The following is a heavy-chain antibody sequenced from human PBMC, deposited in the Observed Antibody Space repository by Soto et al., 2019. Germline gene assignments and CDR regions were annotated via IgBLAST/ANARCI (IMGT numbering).Heavy chain of an antibody. V-gene: IGHV4-4*02. CDR3: ARLVYDTRLNYMYFDF. CDR1: GVSISSGNW. D-gene: IGHD3-10*01. Sequence: PSETLSLTCAASGVSISSGNWWTWVLQSPQRGLEYIGEIFHDGTANYYPSFERRVAISVDTSKNQFSLKLTSVTAADTAIYFCARLVYDTRLNYMYFDFWGQGTLVTVSS. CDR2: IFHDGTA. J-gene: IGHJ4*02.